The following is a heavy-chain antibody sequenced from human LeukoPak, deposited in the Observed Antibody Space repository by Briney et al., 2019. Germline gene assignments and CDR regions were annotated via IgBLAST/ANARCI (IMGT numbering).Heavy chain of an antibody. CDR2: ISASGDGI. D-gene: IGHD6-13*01. V-gene: IGHV3-23*01. CDR1: GFTFSRHA. J-gene: IGHJ4*02. CDR3: AKTPGGAAGNRVFDH. Sequence: GGSLRLSCAASGFTFSRHAMSWVRQAPGKGLEWVSAISASGDGIYYTDSVKGRFIMSRDNSKDTLYLQMNSLRADDTAVYYCAKTPGGAAGNRVFDHWGQGALVTVSS.